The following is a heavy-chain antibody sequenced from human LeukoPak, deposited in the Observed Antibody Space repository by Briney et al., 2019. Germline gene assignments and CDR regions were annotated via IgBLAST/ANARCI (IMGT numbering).Heavy chain of an antibody. Sequence: GGSLRLSCEASGFTVSSNYMSWVRQAPGKGREWVSVINSGGGTYDAESVKGRFTISRDNSKSTLYLQMNSLRAEDTAVYYCARDIRGFLELNDAFDIWGQGTMVTVSS. CDR3: ARDIRGFLELNDAFDI. D-gene: IGHD3-3*01. V-gene: IGHV3-66*02. CDR2: INSGGGT. J-gene: IGHJ3*02. CDR1: GFTVSSNY.